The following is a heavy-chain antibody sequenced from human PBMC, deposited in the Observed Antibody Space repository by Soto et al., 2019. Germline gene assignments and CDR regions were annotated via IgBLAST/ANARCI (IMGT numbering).Heavy chain of an antibody. Sequence: QVQRVQSGAEVKKPGSSVKVSCKVSEGTFSSYAISWVRQAPGQGLEWMGGIIPISGTANCPQKFQGRVTITTDESTSTAYMELSSLRSEETAVYYCARSQGSSTSLEIYYYYYYGMDVCGQGTTVTVSS. CDR1: EGTFSSYA. J-gene: IGHJ6*02. D-gene: IGHD2-2*01. CDR2: IIPISGTA. V-gene: IGHV1-69*01. CDR3: ARSQGSSTSLEIYYYYYYGMDV.